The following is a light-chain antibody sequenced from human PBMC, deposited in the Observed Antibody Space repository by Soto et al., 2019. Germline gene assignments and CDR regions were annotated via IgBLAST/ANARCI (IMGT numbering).Light chain of an antibody. CDR1: QSLSSN. CDR2: GTS. J-gene: IGKJ1*01. Sequence: EIWVTQSPATLSVSQGERATLSCRASQSLSSNLAWYQQKPGQAPRLLIYGTSPRATGIPARFSGSGSQTEFTLSLSILPYEDFPVVGPEPNNNWPRVFGQGTKVDIK. V-gene: IGKV3-15*01. CDR3: EPNNNWPRV.